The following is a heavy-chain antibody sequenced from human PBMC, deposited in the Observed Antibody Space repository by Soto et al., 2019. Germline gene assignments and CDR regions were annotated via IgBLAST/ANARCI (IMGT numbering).Heavy chain of an antibody. D-gene: IGHD5-12*01. CDR2: ISGSGGST. J-gene: IGHJ3*02. CDR3: AKDPARNTGLRYAFDI. V-gene: IGHV3-23*01. Sequence: ESGGGLVQPGGSLRLSCAASGFTFSSYAMSWVRQAPGKGLEWVSAISGSGGSTYYADSVKGRFTISRDNSKNTLYLQMNSLRAEDTAVYYCAKDPARNTGLRYAFDIWGQGTMVTVSS. CDR1: GFTFSSYA.